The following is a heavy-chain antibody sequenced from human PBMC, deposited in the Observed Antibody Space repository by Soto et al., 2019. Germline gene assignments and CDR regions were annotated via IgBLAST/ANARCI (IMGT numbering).Heavy chain of an antibody. CDR2: IDDRGST. Sequence: SETLSLTCTVSGVSISSGDYYCSWIRQPPWKGLEWIGHIDDRGSTHHNPSLESRVTMSVDMSKNQFSLKLSSVTAADTAVYFCVRGHCSTTSCSPYYYYYAMHVWGQRTTVTVSS. CDR3: VRGHCSTTSCSPYYYYYAMHV. V-gene: IGHV4-30-4*01. J-gene: IGHJ6*02. CDR1: GVSISSGDYY. D-gene: IGHD2-2*01.